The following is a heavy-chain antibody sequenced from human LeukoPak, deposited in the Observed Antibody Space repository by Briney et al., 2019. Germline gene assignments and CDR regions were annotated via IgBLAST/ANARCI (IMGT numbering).Heavy chain of an antibody. CDR3: AREGAGEWAFDI. D-gene: IGHD7-27*01. Sequence: ASVKVSCKASGGTFSSYAISWVRQAPGQGLEWMGGIIPIFGTANYAQKFKGRVTITTDESTSTAYMELSSLRSEDTAVYYCAREGAGEWAFDIWGQGTMVTVSS. J-gene: IGHJ3*02. CDR1: GGTFSSYA. CDR2: IIPIFGTA. V-gene: IGHV1-69*05.